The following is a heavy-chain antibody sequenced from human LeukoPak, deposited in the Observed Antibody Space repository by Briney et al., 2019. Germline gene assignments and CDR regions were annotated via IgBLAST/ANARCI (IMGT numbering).Heavy chain of an antibody. Sequence: SETLSLTCTVSGDSIRNYYWSWIRQPPGKGLGWVGNINYSGGTNYNPSLKSGVTISVDTSKNQFYLKLSSVTAADTAVYYCARGEYYLDYWGQGTLVTASS. CDR1: GDSIRNYY. CDR3: ARGEYYLDY. CDR2: INYSGGT. D-gene: IGHD1-26*01. V-gene: IGHV4-59*08. J-gene: IGHJ4*02.